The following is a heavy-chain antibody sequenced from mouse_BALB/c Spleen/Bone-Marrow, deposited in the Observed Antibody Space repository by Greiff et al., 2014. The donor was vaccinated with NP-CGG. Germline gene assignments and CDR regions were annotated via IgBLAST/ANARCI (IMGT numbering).Heavy chain of an antibody. CDR3: ARNHRGYYFDY. CDR1: GFSLTTYG. J-gene: IGHJ2*01. CDR2: IWSGGST. Sequence: VQVVESGPGLVQPSQSLSITCTVSGFSLTTYGVHWVRQSPGKGLGWLGVIWSGGSTDYNAAFISRLSISKDNSKSQVFFKMNSLQANDTAIYYCARNHRGYYFDYWGQGTTLTVSS. V-gene: IGHV2-2*02. D-gene: IGHD3-1*01.